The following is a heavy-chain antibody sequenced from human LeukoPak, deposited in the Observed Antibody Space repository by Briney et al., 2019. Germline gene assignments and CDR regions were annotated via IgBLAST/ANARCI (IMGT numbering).Heavy chain of an antibody. J-gene: IGHJ1*01. D-gene: IGHD3-22*01. V-gene: IGHV4-4*07. CDR3: ARDTEGFYYDSSGYYYWAEYFQH. Sequence: ASETLSLTCTVSGGSISSYYWSWIRQPAGKGLEWIGRIHTSGSTNYNPSLKSRVTMSVDTSKNQFSLKLSSVTAADTAVYYCARDTEGFYYDSSGYYYWAEYFQHWGQGTLVTVSS. CDR1: GGSISSYY. CDR2: IHTSGST.